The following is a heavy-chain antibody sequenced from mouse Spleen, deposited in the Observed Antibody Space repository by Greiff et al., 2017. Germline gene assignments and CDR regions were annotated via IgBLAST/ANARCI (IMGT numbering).Heavy chain of an antibody. CDR1: GFNIKDYY. V-gene: IGHV14-4*02. Sequence: EVMLVESGAELVRSGASVKLSCTASGFNIKDYYMHWVKQRPEQGLEWIGWIDPENGDTEYAPKFQGKATMTADTSSNTAYLQLSSLTSEDTAVYYCKAITTAPAWFAYWGQGTLVTVSA. CDR3: KAITTAPAWFAY. CDR2: IDPENGDT. D-gene: IGHD1-2*01. J-gene: IGHJ3*01.